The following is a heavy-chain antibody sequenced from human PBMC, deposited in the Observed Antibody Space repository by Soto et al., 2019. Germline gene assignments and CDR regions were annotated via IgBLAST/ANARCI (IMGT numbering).Heavy chain of an antibody. CDR3: ASGTPTAAGPYIDF. J-gene: IGHJ4*01. CDR2: INPNSRDT. CDR1: GYTFTAYY. Sequence: QVQLVQSGAEVKRPGASVKVSCRASGYTFTAYYVHWVRQAPGQGLEWMGWINPNSRDTNNAKKFPGRVTMARDASTNTAYMELSRLRTDDTAVYYCASGTPTAAGPYIDFWGHGTLVTVSS. V-gene: IGHV1-2*02. D-gene: IGHD4-17*01.